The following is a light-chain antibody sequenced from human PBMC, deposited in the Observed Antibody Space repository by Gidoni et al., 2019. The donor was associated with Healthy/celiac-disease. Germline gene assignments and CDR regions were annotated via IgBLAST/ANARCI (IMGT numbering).Light chain of an antibody. J-gene: IGLJ3*02. V-gene: IGLV1-47*01. CDR1: RSNIGSNY. CDR3: AAWDDSLSGLWV. Sequence: QSVLTHPPSASGTPRQRVTISCSGSRSNIGSNYVYWYQQLPGTAPKRLIYRNNQRPSGVPDRFSGSKSGTSASLAISGPRSEDEADYYCAAWDDSLSGLWVFGGGTKLTVL. CDR2: RNN.